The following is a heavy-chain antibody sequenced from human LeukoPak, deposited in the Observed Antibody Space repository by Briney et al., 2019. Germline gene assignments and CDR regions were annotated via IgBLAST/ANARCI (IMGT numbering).Heavy chain of an antibody. CDR1: GYSFTSYW. CDR3: ATSESQTKFDY. V-gene: IGHV5-51*01. Sequence: GESLKISCKGSGYSFTSYWIGWVRQMPGKGLEWMGIIYPGDSDTIYSPSFQGQVAISADKSINTAYLQWSSLKASDTAMYYCATSESQTKFDYWGQGTLVTASS. CDR2: IYPGDSDT. J-gene: IGHJ4*02. D-gene: IGHD1/OR15-1a*01.